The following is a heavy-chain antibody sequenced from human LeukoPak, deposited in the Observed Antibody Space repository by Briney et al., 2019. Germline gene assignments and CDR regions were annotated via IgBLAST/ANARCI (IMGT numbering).Heavy chain of an antibody. D-gene: IGHD6-13*01. CDR2: TRNKANSYTT. J-gene: IGHJ3*02. CDR1: GFTFSDHY. V-gene: IGHV3-72*01. CDR3: ARELMYSSSWYSCAFDI. Sequence: PRVSLRLSCAASGFTFSDHYMDWVRQAPGKGLEWVGRTRNKANSYTTDYAASVKGRFTISRDDSKNSLYLQMNSLKTEDTAVYYCARELMYSSSWYSCAFDIWGQGTMVTVSS.